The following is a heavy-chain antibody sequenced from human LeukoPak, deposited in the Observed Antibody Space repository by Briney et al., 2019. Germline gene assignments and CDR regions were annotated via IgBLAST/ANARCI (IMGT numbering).Heavy chain of an antibody. Sequence: PGGSLRLSCAASGFTFSGSAMHWVRQASGNGLEWVGRIRSKANSYATAYAASVKGRFTISRDDSKNTAYLQMNSLKTEDTAVYYCTRNTVTENYWGQGTLVTVSS. J-gene: IGHJ4*02. D-gene: IGHD4-17*01. V-gene: IGHV3-73*01. CDR1: GFTFSGSA. CDR3: TRNTVTENY. CDR2: IRSKANSYAT.